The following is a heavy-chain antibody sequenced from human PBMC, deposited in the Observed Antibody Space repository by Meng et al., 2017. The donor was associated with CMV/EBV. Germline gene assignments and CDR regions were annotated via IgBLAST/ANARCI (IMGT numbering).Heavy chain of an antibody. V-gene: IGHV4-39*07. CDR3: ARVWTGDSSGYYWGPQLGWFDP. Sequence: ELGQGLLKPLDILYIPCNLFGGYISSSSYYWGWMRQHQGKGLEWIGSIYYSGGTYSNPFIKSRVSISVDTSMNQFCLKLRSVTAADKAVYFWARVWTGDSSGYYWGPQLGWFDPWGQGTLVTVSS. CDR2: IYYSGGT. J-gene: IGHJ5*02. CDR1: GGYISSSSYY. D-gene: IGHD3-22*01.